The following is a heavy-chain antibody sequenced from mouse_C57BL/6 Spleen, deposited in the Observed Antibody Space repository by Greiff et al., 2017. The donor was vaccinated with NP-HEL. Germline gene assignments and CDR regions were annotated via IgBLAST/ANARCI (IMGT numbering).Heavy chain of an antibody. J-gene: IGHJ2*01. CDR3: ARSLYYGSSHDY. CDR2: IYPGSGST. Sequence: VQLQQPGAELVKPGASVKMSCKASGYTFTSYWITWVKQRPGQGLEWIGDIYPGSGSTNYNEKFKSKATLTVDTSSSTAYMQLSSLTSEDSAVYYCARSLYYGSSHDYWGQGTTLTVSS. D-gene: IGHD1-1*01. V-gene: IGHV1-55*01. CDR1: GYTFTSYW.